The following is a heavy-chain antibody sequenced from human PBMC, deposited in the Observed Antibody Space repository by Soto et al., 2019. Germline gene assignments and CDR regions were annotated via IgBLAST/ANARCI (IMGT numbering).Heavy chain of an antibody. CDR3: ARDLRGGSHGMDV. Sequence: SETLSLTCTVSGASISRYYWSWIRQHPGKGLEWIGYIFYSGSTYYNPSLKSRVTISVDTSKNQFSLKLSSVTAADTAVYYCARDLRGGSHGMDVWGQGTTVTVSS. CDR2: IFYSGST. D-gene: IGHD3-10*01. V-gene: IGHV4-31*02. J-gene: IGHJ6*02. CDR1: GASISRYY.